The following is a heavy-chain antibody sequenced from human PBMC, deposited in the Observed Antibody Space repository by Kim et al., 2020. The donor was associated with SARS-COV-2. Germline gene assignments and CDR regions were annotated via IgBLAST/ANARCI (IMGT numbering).Heavy chain of an antibody. V-gene: IGHV3-49*03. CDR2: IRSKAYGGTT. J-gene: IGHJ6*02. CDR3: TREHAEGRIQLWWTYGMDV. Sequence: GGSLRLSCTASGFTFGDYAMSWFLQAPGKGLEWVGFIRSKAYGGTTEYAASVKGRFTISRDDSKSIAYLQMNSLKTEDTAVYYCTREHAEGRIQLWWTYGMDVWGQGTTVTVSS. CDR1: GFTFGDYA. D-gene: IGHD5-18*01.